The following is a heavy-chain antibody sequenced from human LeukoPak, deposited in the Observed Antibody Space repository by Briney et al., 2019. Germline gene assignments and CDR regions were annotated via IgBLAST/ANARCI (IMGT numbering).Heavy chain of an antibody. D-gene: IGHD5-18*01. CDR1: GGTFSSYA. CDR3: ARDQRGYSYGHAAFDI. CDR2: IIPIFGTA. Sequence: ASVKVSCKASGGTFSSYAISWVRQAPGQGLEWMGRIIPIFGTANYAQKFQGRVTITTDESTSTAYMELSSLRSEDTAVYYCARDQRGYSYGHAAFDIWGQGTMVAVSS. J-gene: IGHJ3*02. V-gene: IGHV1-69*05.